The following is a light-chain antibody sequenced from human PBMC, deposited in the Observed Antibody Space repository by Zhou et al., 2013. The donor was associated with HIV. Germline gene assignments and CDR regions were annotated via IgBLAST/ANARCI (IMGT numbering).Light chain of an antibody. CDR1: QSVSSD. V-gene: IGKV3-15*01. Sequence: EIVMTQSPTTLSVSLGDRVTLSCRASQSVSSDLAWYQHKPGQAPRLLIYTASTRATGIPARFTGSGSGTEFTLTISSLQSEDFAVYYCQQYGSSPADFGGGTKVEIK. CDR3: QQYGSSPAD. J-gene: IGKJ4*01. CDR2: TAS.